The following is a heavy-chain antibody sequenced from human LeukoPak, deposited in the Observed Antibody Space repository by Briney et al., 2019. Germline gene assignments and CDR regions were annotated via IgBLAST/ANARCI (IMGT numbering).Heavy chain of an antibody. Sequence: PGGSLRLSCAASGFTFSNAWMSWVRQAPGKGLEWVGRIKSKTDGGTTDYAAPVKGRFTISRDDSKNTLYLQMNSLKTEGTAVYYCTIPAVAATGDYWGQGTLVTVSS. CDR3: TIPAVAATGDY. J-gene: IGHJ4*02. CDR2: IKSKTDGGTT. CDR1: GFTFSNAW. D-gene: IGHD6-19*01. V-gene: IGHV3-15*01.